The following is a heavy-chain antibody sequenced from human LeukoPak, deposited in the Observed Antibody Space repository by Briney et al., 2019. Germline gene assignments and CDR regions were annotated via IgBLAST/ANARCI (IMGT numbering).Heavy chain of an antibody. CDR3: ARDGRFRVSGCNAFDI. D-gene: IGHD6-19*01. CDR1: GYTFTGYY. CDR2: INPNSGGT. Sequence: EASVKVSCKASGYTFTGYYMHWVRQAPGQGLEWMGWINPNSGGTNYAQKFQGRVTMTRDTSISTAYMELSRLRSDDTAVYYCARDGRFRVSGCNAFDIWGQGTMVTVSS. J-gene: IGHJ3*02. V-gene: IGHV1-2*02.